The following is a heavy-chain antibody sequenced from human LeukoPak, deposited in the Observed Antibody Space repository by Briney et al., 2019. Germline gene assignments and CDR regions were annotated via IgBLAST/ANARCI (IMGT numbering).Heavy chain of an antibody. D-gene: IGHD3-10*01. CDR2: ISDDGSNI. CDR1: EFTFSNFG. V-gene: IGHV3-30*18. CDR3: AKDRIEWFGELLSSFDF. J-gene: IGHJ4*02. Sequence: GSSLRLSCAASEFTFSNFGMHWVRQAPGKGLEWVAVISDDGSNIHYADSVKGRFTISRDNFRNTLFLQTSSLRGEDTAVYYCAKDRIEWFGELLSSFDFWGQGTLVTVSS.